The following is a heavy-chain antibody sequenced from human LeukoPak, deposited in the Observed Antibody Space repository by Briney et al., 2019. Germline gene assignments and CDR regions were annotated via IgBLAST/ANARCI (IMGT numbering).Heavy chain of an antibody. J-gene: IGHJ4*01. CDR3: ARHPSLIVMPCVLGP. V-gene: IGHV3-48*01. CDR1: GSTFSGYG. D-gene: IGHD2/OR15-2a*01. Sequence: GGCLTLSCAASGSTFSGYGMNWVRPPAGRVREWMSYISVISISKYYSRSVKDRFIISRDNAKKALYLQVNRQLAEDTAVYYCARHPSLIVMPCVLGPRGQGTPGNRPL. CDR2: ISVISISK.